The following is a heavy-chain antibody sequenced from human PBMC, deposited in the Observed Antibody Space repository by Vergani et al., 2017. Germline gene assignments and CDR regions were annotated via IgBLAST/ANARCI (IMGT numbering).Heavy chain of an antibody. Sequence: QVQLVQSGAEVKKPGSSVKVSCKASGGTFSSYTISWVRQAPGQGLEWMGRIIPILGIAHYAQKFQGRVTIPADKSTRIAYMELSSLRSEDTAVYYCASQRVQLERRLPSRYDYGMDVWGQGTTVTVSS. J-gene: IGHJ6*02. CDR3: ASQRVQLERRLPSRYDYGMDV. CDR2: IIPILGIA. V-gene: IGHV1-69*02. CDR1: GGTFSSYT. D-gene: IGHD1-1*01.